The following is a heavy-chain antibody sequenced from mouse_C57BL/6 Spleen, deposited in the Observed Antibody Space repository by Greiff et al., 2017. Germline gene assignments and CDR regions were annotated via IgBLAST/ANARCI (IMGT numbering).Heavy chain of an antibody. CDR1: GFSLTSYA. J-gene: IGHJ4*01. Sequence: QLQLKASGPGLVAPSQSLSITCTVSGFSLTSYAISWVRQPPGKGLEWLGVIWTGGGTNYNSALKSRLSISKDNSKSQVFLKMNSLQTDDTARYYCAREKGGHYYAMDYWGQGTSVTVSS. V-gene: IGHV2-9-1*01. CDR2: IWTGGGT. CDR3: AREKGGHYYAMDY.